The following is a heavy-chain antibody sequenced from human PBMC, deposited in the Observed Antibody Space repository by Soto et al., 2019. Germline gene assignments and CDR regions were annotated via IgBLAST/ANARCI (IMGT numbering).Heavy chain of an antibody. Sequence: SETLSLTCTVSGGSVSSGSYYWSWIRQPPGKGLEWIGYIYYSGSTNYNPSLKSRVTISVDTSKNQFSLKLSSVTAADTAVYYCARGARYYYDSSGYYPEWFDPWGQGTLVTV. CDR1: GGSVSSGSYY. V-gene: IGHV4-61*01. CDR3: ARGARYYYDSSGYYPEWFDP. D-gene: IGHD3-22*01. J-gene: IGHJ5*02. CDR2: IYYSGST.